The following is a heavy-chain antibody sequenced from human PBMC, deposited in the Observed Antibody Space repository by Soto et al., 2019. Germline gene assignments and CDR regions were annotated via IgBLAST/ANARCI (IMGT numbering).Heavy chain of an antibody. CDR1: GFTFSSYA. CDR3: SGSRLAAAGSLNYYYYGMDV. V-gene: IGHV3-30-3*01. CDR2: ISYDGSNK. J-gene: IGHJ6*02. D-gene: IGHD6-13*01. Sequence: GGSLRLSCAASGFTFSSYAMHWVRQAPGKGLEWVAVISYDGSNKYYADSVKGRFTISRDNSKNTLYLQMNSLRAEDTAVYYCSGSRLAAAGSLNYYYYGMDVWGQGTTVTVSS.